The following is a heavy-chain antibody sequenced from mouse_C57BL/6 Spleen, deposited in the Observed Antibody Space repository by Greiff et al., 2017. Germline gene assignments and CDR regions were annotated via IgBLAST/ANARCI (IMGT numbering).Heavy chain of an antibody. CDR2: LDPENGDT. J-gene: IGHJ3*01. V-gene: IGHV14-4*01. CDR1: GFNIKDDY. CDR3: TTPLWAY. Sequence: VHVKQSGAELVRPGASVKLSCTASGFNIKDDYMHWVKQRPEQGLEWIGWLDPENGDTEYASKFQGKATITADTSSNTAYLQLSSLTSEDTAVYYCTTPLWAYWGQGTLVTVSA.